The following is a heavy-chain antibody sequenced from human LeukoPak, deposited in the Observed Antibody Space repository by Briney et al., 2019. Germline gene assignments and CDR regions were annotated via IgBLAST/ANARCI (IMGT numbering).Heavy chain of an antibody. CDR3: ASSRSLQLLLNY. CDR1: GGSISSSSYY. J-gene: IGHJ4*02. D-gene: IGHD5-18*01. CDR2: IYYSGST. Sequence: SETLSLTCTVSGGSISSSSYYWGWIRQPPGKGLEWIGSIYYSGSTYYNPSLKSRVTISVDTSKNQFSLKLSSVTAADTAVYYCASSRSLQLLLNYWGQGTLVTVSS. V-gene: IGHV4-39*01.